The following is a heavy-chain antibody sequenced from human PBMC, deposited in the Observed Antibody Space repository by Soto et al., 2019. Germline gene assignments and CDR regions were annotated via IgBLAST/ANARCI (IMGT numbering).Heavy chain of an antibody. J-gene: IGHJ4*02. CDR1: GFTFSSYA. CDR3: ARGHYGSGSWSRY. CDR2: ISYDGSNK. D-gene: IGHD3-10*01. V-gene: IGHV3-30-3*01. Sequence: QVQLVESGGGVVQPGRSLRLSCAASGFTFSSYAMHWVRQAPGKGLEWVAVISYDGSNKYYADSVKGRFTISRDNSKNTLYLQMNSLRAEDTAVYYCARGHYGSGSWSRYWGQGTLVTVSS.